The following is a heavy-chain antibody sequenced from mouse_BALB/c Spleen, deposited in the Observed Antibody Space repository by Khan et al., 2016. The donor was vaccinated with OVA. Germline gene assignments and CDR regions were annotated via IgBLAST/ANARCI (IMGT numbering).Heavy chain of an antibody. D-gene: IGHD1-1*01. CDR3: AIYHGYFDV. J-gene: IGHJ1*01. CDR2: VNPNNGGT. CDR1: GYSFTGYY. Sequence: IQLVQTGPDLVKPGASVKISCKASGYSFTGYYIHWVKQSHGKSLEWIGRVNPNNGGTSYNQKFKGKAILTVDKSSNTAYMELRSLTSEDSAVYSCAIYHGYFDVWGAGTTVTVSS. V-gene: IGHV1-26*01.